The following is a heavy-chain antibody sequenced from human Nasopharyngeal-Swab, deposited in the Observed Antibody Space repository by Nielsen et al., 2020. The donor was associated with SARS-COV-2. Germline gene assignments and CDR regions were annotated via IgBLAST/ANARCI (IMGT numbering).Heavy chain of an antibody. V-gene: IGHV3-23*01. D-gene: IGHD2-21*01. CDR2: ISGSGDTT. Sequence: GGSLRLSCAASGFTFSTYAMYWVRQPPAKGLEWVSIISGSGDTTYYADSVNDRFTISRDNSKNTLYLQMNSLRVEDTAVYYCAKAPYLRGLDVWGQGTTVTVSS. CDR3: AKAPYLRGLDV. CDR1: GFTFSTYA. J-gene: IGHJ6*02.